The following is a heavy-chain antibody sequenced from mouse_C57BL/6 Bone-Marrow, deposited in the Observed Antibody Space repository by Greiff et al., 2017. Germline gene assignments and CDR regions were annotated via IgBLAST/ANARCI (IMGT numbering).Heavy chain of an antibody. D-gene: IGHD2-1*01. CDR2: IDPENGDT. CDR3: TPYGNYDYAMDY. CDR1: GFNIKDDY. J-gene: IGHJ4*01. Sequence: EVQLQESGAELVRPGASVKLSCTASGFNIKDDYMHWVKQRPEQGLEWIGWIDPENGDTEYASKFKGKATITADTSSNTAYLQLSSLTSEDTAVYYCTPYGNYDYAMDYWGQGTSVTVTA. V-gene: IGHV14-4*01.